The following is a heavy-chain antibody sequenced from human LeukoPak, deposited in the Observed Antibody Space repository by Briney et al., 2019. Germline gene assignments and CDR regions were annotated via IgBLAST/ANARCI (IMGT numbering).Heavy chain of an antibody. CDR2: IYTSGST. CDR1: GYSISIAYY. D-gene: IGHD2-21*01. Sequence: PSETLSLTCAVSGYSISIAYYWGWIRQPAGKGLEWIGRIYTSGSTNYNPSLKSRVTISLDTSKNKFSLKLTSVTAADPAVYYCAREFAKAFDYWGQGTLVTVSS. CDR3: AREFAKAFDY. J-gene: IGHJ4*02. V-gene: IGHV4-61*02.